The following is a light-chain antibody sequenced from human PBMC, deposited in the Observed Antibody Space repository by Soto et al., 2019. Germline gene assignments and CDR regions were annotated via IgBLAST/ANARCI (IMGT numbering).Light chain of an antibody. V-gene: IGKV2-30*01. CDR2: KVS. Sequence: DVVMTQSPLSLPVTLGQPASISCRSNQSLLSSDGNSYLNWFQQRPGQSPRRLTYKVSIRDSGVPDRFSVSWSGTECTLKLSRVEDEDVGIYYCLQVTLWLPLTFGQGTKVEIK. CDR3: LQVTLWLPLT. CDR1: QSLLSSDGNSY. J-gene: IGKJ1*01.